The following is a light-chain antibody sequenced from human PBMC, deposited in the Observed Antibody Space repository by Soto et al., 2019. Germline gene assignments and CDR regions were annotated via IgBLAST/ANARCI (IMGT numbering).Light chain of an antibody. Sequence: DIQMTQSPSSVSASVGDRVTITCRASQGISSWLAWYQQKPGKAPKLLIYGASRLQGVVPSRLSGSRAGTDFTLTISILQPEDFANYSGHKADSFPPTFGGGTKVEIK. V-gene: IGKV1-12*01. CDR1: QGISSW. CDR2: GAS. J-gene: IGKJ4*01. CDR3: HKADSFPPT.